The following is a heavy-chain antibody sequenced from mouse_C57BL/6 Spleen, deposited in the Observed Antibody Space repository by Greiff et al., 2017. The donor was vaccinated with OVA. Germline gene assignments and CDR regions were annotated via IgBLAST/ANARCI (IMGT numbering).Heavy chain of an antibody. CDR1: GFTFSSYG. CDR2: ISSGGSYT. Sequence: EVHLVESGGDLVKPGGSLKLSCAASGFTFSSYGMSWVRQTPDKRLEWVATISSGGSYTYYPDSVKGRFTISRDNAKNTLYLQMSSLKSEDTAMYYCARESSWFAYWGQGTLVTVSA. CDR3: ARESSWFAY. J-gene: IGHJ3*01. V-gene: IGHV5-6*01.